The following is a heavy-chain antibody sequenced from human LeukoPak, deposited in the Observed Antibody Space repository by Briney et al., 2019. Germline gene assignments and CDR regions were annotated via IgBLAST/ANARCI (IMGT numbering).Heavy chain of an antibody. CDR3: ARALGVVVAACGY. V-gene: IGHV3-33*01. D-gene: IGHD2-15*01. CDR2: IWYDGSNK. J-gene: IGHJ4*02. CDR1: GFTFSSYG. Sequence: GGSLRLSCAASGFTFSSYGMHWVRQAPGKGLEWVAVIWYDGSNKYYADSVKGRFTISRDNSKNTLYLQMNSLRAEDTAVYYCARALGVVVAACGYWGQGTLVTVSS.